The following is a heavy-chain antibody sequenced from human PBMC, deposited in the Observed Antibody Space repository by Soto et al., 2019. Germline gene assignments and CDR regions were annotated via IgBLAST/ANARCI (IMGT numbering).Heavy chain of an antibody. D-gene: IGHD1-26*01. CDR3: ASTLSGARWFDP. CDR2: IYYSGST. Sequence: QVQLQESGPGLVKPSETLSLTCTVSGGSVSSGSYYWSWIRQPPGKGLEWIGYIYYSGSTNYNPSLKSRFTISVDTSKNQFSLKLSSVTAADTAVYYCASTLSGARWFDPWGQGTLVTVSS. CDR1: GGSVSSGSYY. V-gene: IGHV4-61*01. J-gene: IGHJ5*02.